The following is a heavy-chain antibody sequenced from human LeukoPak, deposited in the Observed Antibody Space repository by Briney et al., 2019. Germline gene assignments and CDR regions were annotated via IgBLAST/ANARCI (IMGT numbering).Heavy chain of an antibody. D-gene: IGHD2-15*01. CDR2: IYSGGST. CDR3: ARDFRCSGGSCYYWYFDL. J-gene: IGHJ2*01. CDR1: GFTVSSNY. V-gene: IGHV3-53*01. Sequence: PGGSLRLSCAASGFTVSSNYMSWVRQAPGKGLEWVSVIYSGGSTYYADSVKGRFTISRDNSKNTLYLQTNSLRAEDTAVYYCARDFRCSGGSCYYWYFDLWGRGTLVTVSS.